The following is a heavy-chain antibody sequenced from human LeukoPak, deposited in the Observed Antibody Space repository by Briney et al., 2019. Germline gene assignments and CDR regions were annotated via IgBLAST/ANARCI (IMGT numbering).Heavy chain of an antibody. CDR1: GGSFSSYY. Sequence: SETLSLTCAVYGGSFSSYYWNWIRQPPGKGLEWIGEINHRGNTNYNPSLKSRVAISVDTSKNHFSLHLSSVTAADTAVYYCARHTQLLWFGDETSGWFDPWGQGTLVTVSS. D-gene: IGHD3-10*01. CDR2: INHRGNT. J-gene: IGHJ5*02. V-gene: IGHV4-34*01. CDR3: ARHTQLLWFGDETSGWFDP.